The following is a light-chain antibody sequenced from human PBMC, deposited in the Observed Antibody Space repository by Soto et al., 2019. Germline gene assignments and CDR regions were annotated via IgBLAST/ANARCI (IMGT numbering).Light chain of an antibody. CDR1: QGISSA. CDR2: DAS. CDR3: QQFNSHLIT. Sequence: AIQLTQSPSSLSASVGDRVTITCRASQGISSALAWYQQKPGKAPKLLIYDASSLESGVPSRFSGSGSGTDFTLTISSLQPEDFATYYCQQFNSHLITFGQGTRLEIK. J-gene: IGKJ5*01. V-gene: IGKV1-13*02.